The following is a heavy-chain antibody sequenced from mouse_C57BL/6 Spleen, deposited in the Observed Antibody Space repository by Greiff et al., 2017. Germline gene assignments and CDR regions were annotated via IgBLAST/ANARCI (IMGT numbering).Heavy chain of an antibody. V-gene: IGHV1-64*01. Sequence: VQLQQPGAELVKPGASVKLSCKASGYTFTSYWMHWVKQRPGQGLEWIGMIHPNSGSTNYNEKFKSKATLTVDKSSSTAYMQLSSLTSEDSAVYYCARADYYGSSPYWYCDVWGTGTTVTVSS. CDR3: ARADYYGSSPYWYCDV. CDR2: IHPNSGST. J-gene: IGHJ1*03. D-gene: IGHD1-1*01. CDR1: GYTFTSYW.